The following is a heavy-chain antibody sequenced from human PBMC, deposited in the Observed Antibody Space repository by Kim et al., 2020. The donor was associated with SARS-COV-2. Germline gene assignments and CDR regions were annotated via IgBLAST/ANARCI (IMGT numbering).Heavy chain of an antibody. J-gene: IGHJ6*03. Sequence: SETLSLTCAVYGGSFSGYYWSWIRQPPGKGLEWIGEINHSGSTNYNPSLKSRVTISVDTSKNQFSLKLSSVTAADTAVYYCARGRGTTGTTYLGYYYMDVWGKGTTVTVSS. CDR3: ARGRGTTGTTYLGYYYMDV. CDR2: INHSGST. D-gene: IGHD1-1*01. CDR1: GGSFSGYY. V-gene: IGHV4-34*01.